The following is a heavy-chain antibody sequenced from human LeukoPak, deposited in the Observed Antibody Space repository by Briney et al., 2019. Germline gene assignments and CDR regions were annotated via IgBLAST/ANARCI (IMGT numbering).Heavy chain of an antibody. CDR3: ARDGEKYSRLPFYSDS. J-gene: IGHJ4*02. D-gene: IGHD1-26*01. V-gene: IGHV1-18*01. Sequence: ASVKVSCKASGYTFNTYGINWVRQAPGQGLEYMGWISAYKGDTNFARKFQGRLTMTTDISTSTAYMELRSLRSDDTAFYYCARDGEKYSRLPFYSDSWGQGTLVTVSS. CDR2: ISAYKGDT. CDR1: GYTFNTYG.